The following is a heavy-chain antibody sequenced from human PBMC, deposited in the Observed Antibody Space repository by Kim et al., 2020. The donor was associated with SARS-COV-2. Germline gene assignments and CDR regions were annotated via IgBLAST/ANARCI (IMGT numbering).Heavy chain of an antibody. CDR1: GGSISSSSYY. Sequence: SETLSLTCTVSGGSISSSSYYWGWIRQPPGKGLEWIGSIYYSGSTYYNPSLKSRVTISVDTSKNQFSLKLSSVTAADTAVYYCARHPVSAVLLWFRELTAYYFDYWGQGTLVTVSS. D-gene: IGHD3-10*01. J-gene: IGHJ4*02. CDR3: ARHPVSAVLLWFRELTAYYFDY. CDR2: IYYSGST. V-gene: IGHV4-39*01.